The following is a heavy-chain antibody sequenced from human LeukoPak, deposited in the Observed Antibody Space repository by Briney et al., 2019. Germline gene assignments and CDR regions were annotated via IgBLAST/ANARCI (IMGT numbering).Heavy chain of an antibody. V-gene: IGHV3-15*01. CDR3: TTDPHSGYCSGVSCYPYDY. CDR2: IKSDTDGETT. D-gene: IGHD2-15*01. J-gene: IGHJ4*02. CDR1: GFSFNDAW. Sequence: GVSLRLSCAASGFSFNDAWMSWVRQAPGKGLEWVGRIKSDTDGETTDYAAPVKGRFTISRDDSRNTLYLQMTTLKTEDTALYYCTTDPHSGYCSGVSCYPYDYWGQGTLVTVSS.